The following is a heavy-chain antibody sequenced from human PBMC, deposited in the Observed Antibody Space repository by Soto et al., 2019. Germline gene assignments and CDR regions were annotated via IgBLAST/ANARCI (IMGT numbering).Heavy chain of an antibody. J-gene: IGHJ4*02. CDR3: ARFHPESLLAEYYFDF. CDR2: ISTSGSTI. V-gene: IGHV3-48*03. D-gene: IGHD3-3*02. CDR1: GFTFSSYE. Sequence: GGSLRLSCAGSGFTFSSYEMNWVRQAPGKGLEWVSYISTSGSTIYYADSVKGRFTISRDNAKNSLYLQMNSLRAEDTAVYYCARFHPESLLAEYYFDFWGQGTLVTVSS.